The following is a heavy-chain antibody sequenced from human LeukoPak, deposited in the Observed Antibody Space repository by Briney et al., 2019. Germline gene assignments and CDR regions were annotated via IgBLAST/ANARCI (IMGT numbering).Heavy chain of an antibody. D-gene: IGHD3-3*01. Sequence: GGSLRLSCAASGFTFSSYAISWVRQAPGKGLEWVSAISGSGGSTYYAGSVKGRFTISRDNSKNTLYLQMNSLRAEDTAVYYCAKALPNYDFWSGDFDYWGQGTLVTVSS. J-gene: IGHJ4*02. CDR2: ISGSGGST. CDR1: GFTFSSYA. V-gene: IGHV3-23*01. CDR3: AKALPNYDFWSGDFDY.